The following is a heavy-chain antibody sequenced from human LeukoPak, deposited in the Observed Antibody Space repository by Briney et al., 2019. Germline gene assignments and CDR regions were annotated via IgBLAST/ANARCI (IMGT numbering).Heavy chain of an antibody. D-gene: IGHD5-24*01. CDR1: GGSISSYY. J-gene: IGHJ4*02. CDR2: IYYRGST. Sequence: PSETLSLTCTVSGGSISSYYWGWIRQPPAKGLEWIGYIYYRGSTNYKPSLKRRVTISVDPSKYQFSLKLSSVTAADTAVYYCARAPDGYNRVGSDYWGQGTLVTVSS. V-gene: IGHV4-59*01. CDR3: ARAPDGYNRVGSDY.